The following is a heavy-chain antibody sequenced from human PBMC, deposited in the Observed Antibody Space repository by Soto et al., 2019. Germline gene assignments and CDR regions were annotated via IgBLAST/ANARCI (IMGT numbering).Heavy chain of an antibody. J-gene: IGHJ6*02. CDR1: GGSISSADHY. D-gene: IGHD3-10*01. CDR3: VRDIITTGSYYYAMDV. CDR2: IYHSGNA. Sequence: PSETLSLTCTVSGGSISSADHYWSWIRQPPGKGLEWVGYIYHSGNAYYSPSLKSRVTMSIDTSKNQFSLDLNSVTAADTAMYYCVRDIITTGSYYYAMDVWGQGTTVTV. V-gene: IGHV4-30-4*01.